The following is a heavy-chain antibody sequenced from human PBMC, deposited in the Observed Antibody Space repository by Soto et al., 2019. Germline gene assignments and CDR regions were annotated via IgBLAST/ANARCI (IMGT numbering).Heavy chain of an antibody. V-gene: IGHV4-39*01. Sequence: SETLSLTCTVSGGSISSSSYYWGWIRQPPGKGLEWIGSIYYSGYTYYNPSLKSRVTISVDTSKNQFSLKLSSVTAADTAMYYCARTESGYRYGFADVWGQGTTVTVSS. CDR2: IYYSGYT. CDR3: ARTESGYRYGFADV. D-gene: IGHD5-18*01. CDR1: GGSISSSSYY. J-gene: IGHJ6*02.